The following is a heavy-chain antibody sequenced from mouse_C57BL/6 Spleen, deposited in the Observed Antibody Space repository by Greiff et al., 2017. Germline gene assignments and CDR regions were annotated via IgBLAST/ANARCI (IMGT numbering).Heavy chain of an antibody. CDR1: GYTFPDHT. D-gene: IGHD1-1*01. CDR2: IYPRDGST. V-gene: IGHV1-78*01. CDR3: ARSIPYYYGSTSYYAMDY. Sequence: VQLQQSDAELVKPGASVKISCKVSGYTFPDHTIHWMKQRPEQGLEWIGYIYPRDGSTKYNEKFKGKATLTADKSSSTAYMQLNSLTSEDSAVYFCARSIPYYYGSTSYYAMDYWGQGTSVTVSS. J-gene: IGHJ4*01.